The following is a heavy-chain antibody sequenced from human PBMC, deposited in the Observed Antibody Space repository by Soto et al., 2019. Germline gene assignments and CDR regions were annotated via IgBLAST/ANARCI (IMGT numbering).Heavy chain of an antibody. D-gene: IGHD2-2*01. Sequence: GGSLRLSCAASGFVFSTYAMHWVRRPPGKGLEWVAVISYDGANKDYADSVKGRFTISRDNSKNTLYLQMNGLRTEDTAIYYCANPEPRSYQPSPYWGRGTLVTVSS. CDR3: ANPEPRSYQPSPY. CDR1: GFVFSTYA. CDR2: ISYDGANK. J-gene: IGHJ4*02. V-gene: IGHV3-30-3*01.